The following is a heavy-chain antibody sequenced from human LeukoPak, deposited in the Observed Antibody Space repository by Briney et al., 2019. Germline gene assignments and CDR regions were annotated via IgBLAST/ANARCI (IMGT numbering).Heavy chain of an antibody. V-gene: IGHV3-11*04. CDR2: ISSSGSTI. CDR3: ARFYYYDSSGYAFDI. J-gene: IGHJ3*02. Sequence: GGSLRLSCAASGFTFSDYYMSWIRQAPGKGLEWVSYISSSGSTICYADSVKGRFTISRDNVKNSLYLQMNSLRAEDTAVYYCARFYYYDSSGYAFDIWGQGTMVTVSS. CDR1: GFTFSDYY. D-gene: IGHD3-22*01.